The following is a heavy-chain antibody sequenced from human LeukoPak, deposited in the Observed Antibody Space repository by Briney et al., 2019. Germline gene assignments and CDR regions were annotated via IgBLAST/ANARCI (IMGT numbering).Heavy chain of an antibody. V-gene: IGHV1-18*04. CDR2: ISPYNGDT. D-gene: IGHD6-19*01. J-gene: IGHJ3*02. Sequence: ASVKVSCRASGYTFTTNGISWVRQAPGQGLEWMAWISPYNGDTKYAQELQGRLAVTTDTSTSTAYMELRSLRSDDTAVYYCARLRGRIYSSRDAFDIWGQGTMVTVSS. CDR1: GYTFTTNG. CDR3: ARLRGRIYSSRDAFDI.